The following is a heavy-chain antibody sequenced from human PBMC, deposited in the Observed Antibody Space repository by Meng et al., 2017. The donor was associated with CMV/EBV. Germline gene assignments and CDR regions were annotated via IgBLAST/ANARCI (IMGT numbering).Heavy chain of an antibody. Sequence: GESLKISCAASGFTFSNAWMSWVRQAPGKGLEWVGRIKSKTDGGTTDYAAPVKGRFTISRDDSKNTLYLQMNSLETEDTAVYYCTSKRRITMVRGVPTYYYYGMDVWGQGTTVTVSS. J-gene: IGHJ6*02. V-gene: IGHV3-15*01. CDR1: GFTFSNAW. CDR2: IKSKTDGGTT. D-gene: IGHD3-10*01. CDR3: TSKRRITMVRGVPTYYYYGMDV.